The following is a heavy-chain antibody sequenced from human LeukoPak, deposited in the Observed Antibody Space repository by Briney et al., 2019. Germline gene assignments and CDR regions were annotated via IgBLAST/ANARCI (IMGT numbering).Heavy chain of an antibody. D-gene: IGHD2-2*02. CDR2: IKQDGSEK. V-gene: IGHV3-7*01. CDR1: GFTFSTYW. CDR3: ARPNLGYCSSTSCYKGDAFDI. Sequence: GGSLRLSCAVSGFTFSTYWMSWVRQAPGKGLEWVANIKQDGSEKYYVDSVKGRFTISRDNAKNSLYLQMNSLRAEDTAVYYCARPNLGYCSSTSCYKGDAFDIWGQGTMVTVSS. J-gene: IGHJ3*02.